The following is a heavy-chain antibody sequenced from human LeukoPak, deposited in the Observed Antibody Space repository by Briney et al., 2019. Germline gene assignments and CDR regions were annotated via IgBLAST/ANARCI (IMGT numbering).Heavy chain of an antibody. CDR1: GFTFRSYG. D-gene: IGHD1-26*01. CDR2: IWYDGSNK. CDR3: ARVAGSGSYPTPFDY. Sequence: GGSLRLPCAASGFTFRSYGMHCARQAPGKGLEGGAVIWYDGSNKYYAASVKGRFTISRDNSKNTLYLQMTSLRAEDTAVYYCARVAGSGSYPTPFDYWGQGTLVTVYS. V-gene: IGHV3-33*01. J-gene: IGHJ4*02.